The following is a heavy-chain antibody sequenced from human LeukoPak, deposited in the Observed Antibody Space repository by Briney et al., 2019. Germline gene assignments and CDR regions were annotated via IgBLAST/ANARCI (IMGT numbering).Heavy chain of an antibody. CDR3: ASHALTSIRYFNL. CDR2: ISSSSSYI. V-gene: IGHV3-21*04. J-gene: IGHJ2*01. Sequence: GGSLRLSCAASGFTFSSYSMNWVHQAPGKGLEWVSSISSSSSYIYYADSVKGRFTISRDNAKNSLYLQMTSLRAEDTAIYYCASHALTSIRYFNLWGRGTLVTVSS. D-gene: IGHD2-2*02. CDR1: GFTFSSYS.